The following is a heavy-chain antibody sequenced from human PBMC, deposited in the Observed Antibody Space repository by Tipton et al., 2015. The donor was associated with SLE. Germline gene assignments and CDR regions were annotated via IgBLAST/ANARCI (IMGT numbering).Heavy chain of an antibody. D-gene: IGHD6-13*01. V-gene: IGHV3-15*01. CDR1: GFTFSNAW. CDR2: IKSNTDGGTT. CDR3: TTDPIAAAGSRIAFDP. J-gene: IGHJ5*02. Sequence: SLRLSCAASGFTFSNAWMSWVRQAPGKGLEWVGRIKSNTDGGTTDYAAPVKGRFSISRDDSKTTLYLQMYSLKTEDTAVYYCTTDPIAAAGSRIAFDPWGQGTLVTVSS.